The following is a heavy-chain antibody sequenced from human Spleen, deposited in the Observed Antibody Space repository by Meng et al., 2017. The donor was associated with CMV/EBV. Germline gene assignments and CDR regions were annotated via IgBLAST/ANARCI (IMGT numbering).Heavy chain of an antibody. D-gene: IGHD3-16*01. CDR2: ISWNSGSI. CDR3: ARVRWRNFEY. V-gene: IGHV3-9*01. Sequence: GGSLRLSCAASGFTFDDYAMHWVRQAPGEGLEWVSSISWNSGSIGYADSVKGRFTISRDNAKNSLYLQMNSLRAEDTAVYYCARVRWRNFEYWGQGTLVTVSS. CDR1: GFTFDDYA. J-gene: IGHJ4*02.